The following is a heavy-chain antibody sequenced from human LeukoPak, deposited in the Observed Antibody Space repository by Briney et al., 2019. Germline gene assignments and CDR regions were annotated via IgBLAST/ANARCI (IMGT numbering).Heavy chain of an antibody. D-gene: IGHD3-16*01. V-gene: IGHV3-38-3*01. CDR1: GFTVSSNE. CDR2: ISGGST. J-gene: IGHJ4*02. Sequence: PGGSLRLSCAASGFTVSSNEMSWVRQAPGKGLEWVSSISGGSTYYADSRKGRFTISRDNSKNTLYLQMNSLRAEDTAVYYCAKVKAGVVLMGGYYFDYWGQGTLVTVSS. CDR3: AKVKAGVVLMGGYYFDY.